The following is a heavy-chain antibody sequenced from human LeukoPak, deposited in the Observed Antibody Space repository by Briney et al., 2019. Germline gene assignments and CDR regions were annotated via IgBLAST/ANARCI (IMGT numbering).Heavy chain of an antibody. CDR3: AVLTDGAFDY. CDR1: GYSFTTYW. Sequence: GESLKISCKGSGYSFTTYWIAWVRQMPGKGLEWMGVIYPGDSDARYSPSFQGQVTISADKSISTAYLQWSSLKASDTAMYYCAVLTDGAFDYWGQGTLVTVSS. CDR2: IYPGDSDA. V-gene: IGHV5-51*01. J-gene: IGHJ4*02. D-gene: IGHD3-10*01.